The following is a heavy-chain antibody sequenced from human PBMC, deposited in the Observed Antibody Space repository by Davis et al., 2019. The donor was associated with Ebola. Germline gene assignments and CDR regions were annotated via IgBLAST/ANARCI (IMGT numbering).Heavy chain of an antibody. CDR1: GFDFSSYT. CDR2: ISSGANYI. D-gene: IGHD6-13*01. CDR3: ARGSDSSFMDV. Sequence: GESLKISCAASGFDFSSYTINWVRQAPGKGLEWVSSISSGANYIYDAASVRGRFTISRDNAKNSLYLQMKSLRGEDTAVYYCARGSDSSFMDVWGQGTTVSVSS. J-gene: IGHJ6*02. V-gene: IGHV3-21*01.